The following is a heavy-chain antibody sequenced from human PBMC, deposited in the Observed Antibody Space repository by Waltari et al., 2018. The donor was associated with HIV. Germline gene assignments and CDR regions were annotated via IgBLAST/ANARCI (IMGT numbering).Heavy chain of an antibody. CDR2: INHSGST. J-gene: IGHJ4*02. CDR3: ARLSVVVVAATNDY. CDR1: GGSFSGYY. V-gene: IGHV4-34*01. Sequence: VQLQPWGAGLLKPSETLSLTCAFSGGSFSGYYLTLTRRPPGKGLEWIGEINHSGSTNYNPSLKSRVTISVDTSKNQFSLKLSSVTAADTAVYYCARLSVVVVAATNDYWGQGTLVTVSS. D-gene: IGHD2-15*01.